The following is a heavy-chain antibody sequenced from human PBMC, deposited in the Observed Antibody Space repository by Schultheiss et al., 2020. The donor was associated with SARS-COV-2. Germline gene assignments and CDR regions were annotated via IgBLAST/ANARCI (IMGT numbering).Heavy chain of an antibody. CDR2: ISSSSSYI. CDR1: GFTFSSYS. J-gene: IGHJ4*02. CDR3: ARGYGDYDPFGSAFDY. D-gene: IGHD4-17*01. V-gene: IGHV3-21*01. Sequence: GESLKISCAASGFTFSSYSMNWVRQAPGKGLEWVSSISSSSSYIYYADSVKGRFTISRDNAKNSLYLQMNSLRAEDTAVYYCARGYGDYDPFGSAFDYWGQGTLVTVSS.